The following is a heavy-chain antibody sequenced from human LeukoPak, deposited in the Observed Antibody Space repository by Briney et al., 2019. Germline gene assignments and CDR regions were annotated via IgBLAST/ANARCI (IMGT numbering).Heavy chain of an antibody. Sequence: GESLKISCKCFGHSFTSYWIGWVRPLPGKGLEWVGIIYPGDSDTRYSTTFQGKVTSTVNKSISTAYLQWSSLKASDTAMYYCARLPDSSSWYGFDPWGQGTLVTVSS. CDR2: IYPGDSDT. D-gene: IGHD6-13*01. V-gene: IGHV5-51*01. CDR3: ARLPDSSSWYGFDP. J-gene: IGHJ5*02. CDR1: GHSFTSYW.